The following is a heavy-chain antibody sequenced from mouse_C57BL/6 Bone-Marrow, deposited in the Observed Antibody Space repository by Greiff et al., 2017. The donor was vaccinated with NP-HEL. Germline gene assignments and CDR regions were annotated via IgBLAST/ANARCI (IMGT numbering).Heavy chain of an antibody. J-gene: IGHJ3*01. CDR1: GFNIKDDY. D-gene: IGHD2-4*01. CDR2: IDPENGDT. Sequence: EVQLQQSGAELVRPGDSVKLSCTASGFNIKDDYMHWVKQRPEQGLEWIGWIDPENGDTEYASKFQGKATITADTSSNTAYLQLSSLTSEDTAVYYCTTFDYDWFAYWGQGTLVTVSA. V-gene: IGHV14-4*01. CDR3: TTFDYDWFAY.